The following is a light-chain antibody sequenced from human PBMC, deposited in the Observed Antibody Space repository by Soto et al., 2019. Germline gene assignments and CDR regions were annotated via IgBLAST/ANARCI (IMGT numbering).Light chain of an antibody. V-gene: IGLV1-44*01. J-gene: IGLJ1*01. Sequence: SALTQPTSASGTPGQRVTISCSGSSFNIGTYNVNWYQQLPGTAPKLLVYSNDQRPSGVPDRFSGSKSGTSASLAISGLQSEDEANYYCAAWDDSLNSYVFGIGTKVTVL. CDR1: SFNIGTYN. CDR3: AAWDDSLNSYV. CDR2: SND.